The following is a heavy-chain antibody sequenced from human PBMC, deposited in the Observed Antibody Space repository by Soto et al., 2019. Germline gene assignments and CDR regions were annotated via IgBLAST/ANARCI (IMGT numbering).Heavy chain of an antibody. CDR1: GLSLSNGRLG. D-gene: IGHD2-2*01. J-gene: IGHJ5*02. CDR2: IFSNDDK. Sequence: QVTLKESGPVLVKPTETLTLTCTVSGLSLSNGRLGVSWIRQPPGKALEWLAHIFSNDDKSYSTSLKSRLTISKDTSRSPVVLTMTNMDPVDSATYYCALIKDCSRTDCYLGSFGPWGQGTLVTVSS. CDR3: ALIKDCSRTDCYLGSFGP. V-gene: IGHV2-26*01.